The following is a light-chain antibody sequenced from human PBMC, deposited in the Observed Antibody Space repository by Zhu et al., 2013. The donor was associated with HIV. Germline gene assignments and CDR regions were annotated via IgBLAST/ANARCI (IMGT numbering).Light chain of an antibody. Sequence: QSALTQPPSASGSPGQSVTISCTGTSSDVGANNYVSWYQQHPGKAPKLMIYDVSKRPSGVPDRFSGSKSGNMASLTVSGLQTEDEADYYCSSHADYNYVFGTGTKVTVL. CDR3: SSHADYNYV. J-gene: IGLJ1*01. V-gene: IGLV2-8*01. CDR2: DVS. CDR1: SSDVGANNY.